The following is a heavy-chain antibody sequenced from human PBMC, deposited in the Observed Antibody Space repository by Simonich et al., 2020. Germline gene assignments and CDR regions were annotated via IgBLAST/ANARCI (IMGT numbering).Heavy chain of an antibody. V-gene: IGHV1-69*09. CDR1: GGTFSSYA. Sequence: QVQLVQSGAEVKKPGSSVKVSCKASGGTFSSYAISWVRQDPGQGIEWMGRDIPILGIENHEQKFHGRVTITADKSTSTAYMELSSLRTEDTAVYYCARTNTMRELDTMVRGVDYFDYWGQGTLVTVSS. CDR3: ARTNTMRELDTMVRGVDYFDY. D-gene: IGHD3-10*01. J-gene: IGHJ4*02. CDR2: DIPILGIE.